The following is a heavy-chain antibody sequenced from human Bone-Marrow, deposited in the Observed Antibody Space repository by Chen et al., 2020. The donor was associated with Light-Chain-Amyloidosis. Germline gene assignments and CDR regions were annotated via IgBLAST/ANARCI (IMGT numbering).Heavy chain of an antibody. J-gene: IGHJ4*02. D-gene: IGHD1-26*01. Sequence: EVQLVESGGGLVKPGGSLRLSCAASGFTFSSHSMNWVRQAPGKGLEWVSSISSSSSYIYYADSVKGRFTISRDNAKNSLYLQMNSLRAEDTAVYYCARRPRIVGATPFDYWGQGTLVTVSS. CDR3: ARRPRIVGATPFDY. CDR1: GFTFSSHS. CDR2: ISSSSSYI. V-gene: IGHV3-21*01.